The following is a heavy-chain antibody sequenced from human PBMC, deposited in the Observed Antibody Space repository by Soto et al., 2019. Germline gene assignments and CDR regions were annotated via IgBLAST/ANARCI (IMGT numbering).Heavy chain of an antibody. CDR1: GDTFTSYT. CDR3: ANLVGSGPYGMDV. J-gene: IGHJ6*02. Sequence: QVQLVQSGAEVKKPGSSVKVSCKASGDTFTSYTITWVRQAPGQGLEWMGRIIPILGIPNYAQKFQGRVTITADKSTSTAYMELSSLRSEDTAVYYCANLVGSGPYGMDVWGQGTTVTVSS. CDR2: IIPILGIP. V-gene: IGHV1-69*02. D-gene: IGHD3-10*01.